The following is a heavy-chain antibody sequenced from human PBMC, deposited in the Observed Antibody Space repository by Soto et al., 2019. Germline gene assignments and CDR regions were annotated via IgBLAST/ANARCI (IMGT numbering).Heavy chain of an antibody. V-gene: IGHV4-34*01. D-gene: IGHD3-10*01. CDR3: ARWGFGDNYGMDV. J-gene: IGHJ6*02. CDR2: INHSGST. Sequence: SETLSLTCAVYGGSFSGYYWSWIRQPPVKGLEWIGEINHSGSTNYNPSLKSRVTISVDTSKNQFSLKLSSVTAADTAVYYCARWGFGDNYGMDVWGQGTTVTVSS. CDR1: GGSFSGYY.